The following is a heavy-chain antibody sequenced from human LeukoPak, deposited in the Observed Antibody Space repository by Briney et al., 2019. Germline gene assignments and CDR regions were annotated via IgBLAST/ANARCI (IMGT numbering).Heavy chain of an antibody. Sequence: GGSLRLSCAASGFTFSSYSMNWVRQAPGKGLEWVSYISSSGSTMYYADSVKGRFTISRDNAKYSLYLQMNSLRAEDTAVYYCARDGGGGSGSLGLDPWGKGTRVTVPS. CDR2: ISSSGSTM. CDR3: ARDGGGGSGSLGLDP. V-gene: IGHV3-48*04. D-gene: IGHD3-10*01. CDR1: GFTFSSYS. J-gene: IGHJ5*02.